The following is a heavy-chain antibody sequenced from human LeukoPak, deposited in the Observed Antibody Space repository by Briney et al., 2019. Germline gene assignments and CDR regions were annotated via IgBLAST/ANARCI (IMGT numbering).Heavy chain of an antibody. D-gene: IGHD3-10*01. Sequence: GESLKISCKGSGYSFTSYWIGWVRQMPGKGLEWMGIIYPGDSDTRYSPSFQGQVTISADKSISTAYLQWSSLKASDTAMYYCARHGPGMVRGVTMPPNWFDPWGQGTLVTVSS. CDR3: ARHGPGMVRGVTMPPNWFDP. V-gene: IGHV5-51*01. J-gene: IGHJ5*02. CDR2: IYPGDSDT. CDR1: GYSFTSYW.